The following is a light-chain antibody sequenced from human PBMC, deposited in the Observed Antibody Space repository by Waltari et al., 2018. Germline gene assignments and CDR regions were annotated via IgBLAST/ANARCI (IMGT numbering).Light chain of an antibody. CDR2: DAS. Sequence: TLSCRATQSIGTYLAWYQQKTGQAPRLLIYDASNRATGIPARFSGSGSGTDFTLTISSLVPEDFAVYHCQQGTTWLFGPGTKVEIK. J-gene: IGKJ3*01. V-gene: IGKV3-11*01. CDR3: QQGTTWL. CDR1: QSIGTY.